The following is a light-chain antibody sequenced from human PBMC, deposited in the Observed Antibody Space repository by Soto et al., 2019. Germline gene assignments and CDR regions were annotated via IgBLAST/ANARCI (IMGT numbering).Light chain of an antibody. CDR3: QQYDNLP. V-gene: IGKV1-33*01. CDR2: DAS. CDR1: QAISNY. J-gene: IGKJ4*01. Sequence: DIQMTQSPSSLSASVGDRVTITCQASQAISNYLNWYQQKPGKAPKLLSYDASNLETGVPSRFSGSGSGTDFTFTISSLQPEDIATYYCQQYDNLPFGGGTKVEIK.